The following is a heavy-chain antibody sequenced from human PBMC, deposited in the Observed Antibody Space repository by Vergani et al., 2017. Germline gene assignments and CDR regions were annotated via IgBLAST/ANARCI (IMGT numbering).Heavy chain of an antibody. D-gene: IGHD2-2*01. J-gene: IGHJ3*02. CDR3: ARDYGYCSSTSCGWMAFDI. Sequence: VQLQESGPGLVKPSQTLSLTCTVSGGSISSGGYYWSWIRQHPGKGLEWIGYIYYSGSTYYNPSLKSRVTRSVDTSKNQFSLKLSSVTAADTAVYYCARDYGYCSSTSCGWMAFDIWGQGTMVTVSS. V-gene: IGHV4-31*03. CDR2: IYYSGST. CDR1: GGSISSGGYY.